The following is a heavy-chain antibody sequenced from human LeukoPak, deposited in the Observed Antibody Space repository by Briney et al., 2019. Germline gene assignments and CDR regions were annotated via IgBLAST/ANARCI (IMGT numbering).Heavy chain of an antibody. CDR3: ARRRYYDSTGYLD. CDR2: IYYSGST. D-gene: IGHD3-22*01. J-gene: IGHJ1*01. CDR1: GDSISSSSYH. V-gene: IGHV4-39*01. Sequence: SETLSVTCTISGDSISSSSYHWDWIRQCPGKGLEWIGTIYYSGSTYYNASLKSRLFISIDTSNNQFSLRLSFVTAADTAVYYCARRRYYDSTGYLDWGQGTLITVSS.